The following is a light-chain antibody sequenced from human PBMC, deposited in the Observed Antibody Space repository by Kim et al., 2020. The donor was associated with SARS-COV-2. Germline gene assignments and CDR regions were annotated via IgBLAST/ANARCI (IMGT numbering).Light chain of an antibody. CDR3: QSFDSSLSAWV. J-gene: IGLJ3*02. CDR1: TSNI. V-gene: IGLV1-40*01. CDR2: DNH. Sequence: QSVLTQPPSVSGAPGQRVTISCTGSTSNIVHWYQQLPGTAPKLLICDNHYRPSGVPDRFSGSNSGTSASLAITGLRPEDEADYYCQSFDSSLSAWVFGGGTKLTVL.